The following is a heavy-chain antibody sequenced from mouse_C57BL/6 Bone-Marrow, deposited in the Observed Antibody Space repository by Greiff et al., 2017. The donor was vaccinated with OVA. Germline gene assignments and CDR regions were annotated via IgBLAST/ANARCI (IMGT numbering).Heavy chain of an antibody. V-gene: IGHV1-19*01. CDR2: INPYNGGT. CDR3: ARERDWDLDY. CDR1: GYTFTDYY. Sequence: EVQLQQSGPVLVKPGASVKMSCKASGYTFTDYYMNWVKQSHGKSLEWIGVINPYNGGTSYNQKFKGKATLTVDKSSSTAYMELNSLTSEDSAVYYCARERDWDLDYWGQGTTLTVSS. J-gene: IGHJ2*01. D-gene: IGHD4-1*01.